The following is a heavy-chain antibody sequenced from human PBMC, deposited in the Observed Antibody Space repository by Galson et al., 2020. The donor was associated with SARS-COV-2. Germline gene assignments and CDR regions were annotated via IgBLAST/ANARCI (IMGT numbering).Heavy chain of an antibody. CDR2: ISGSGGST. D-gene: IGHD3-22*01. Sequence: GESLRLSCAASGFTFSSYAMSWVRQAPGKGLEWVSAISGSGGSTYYADSVKGRFTISRDNSKNTLYLQMNSLRAEDTAVYYCAKVNYYDSSGYYPGWFDPWGQGTLVTVSS. V-gene: IGHV3-23*01. CDR3: AKVNYYDSSGYYPGWFDP. CDR1: GFTFSSYA. J-gene: IGHJ5*02.